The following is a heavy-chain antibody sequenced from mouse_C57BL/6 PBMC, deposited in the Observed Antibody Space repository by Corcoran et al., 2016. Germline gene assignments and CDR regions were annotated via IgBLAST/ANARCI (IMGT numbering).Heavy chain of an antibody. CDR2: INTYSGVP. Sequence: QIQLVQSGPELKKPGETVKISCKASGYTFTTYGMSWVKQAPGKGLKWMGWINTYSGVPTYADDFKGRFAFSLETSASTAYLQINNLKNEDTATYFCARRWLLRLDYWGQGTTLTVSS. CDR1: GYTFTTYG. J-gene: IGHJ2*01. V-gene: IGHV9-3*01. CDR3: ARRWLLRLDY. D-gene: IGHD2-3*01.